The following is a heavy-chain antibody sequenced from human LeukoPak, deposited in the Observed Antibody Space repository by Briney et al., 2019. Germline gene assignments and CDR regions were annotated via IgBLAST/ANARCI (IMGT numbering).Heavy chain of an antibody. D-gene: IGHD6-19*01. CDR2: ISSNGGST. Sequence: GGSLRLSCAASGFTFNSYAMHWVRQAPGKGLKYVSAISSNGGSTNYANSVKGRFTISRDNSRNTLFLQMGSLRAEDMAVYYCASLGSSGWYGPYDYWGQGTLVTVSS. CDR3: ASLGSSGWYGPYDY. CDR1: GFTFNSYA. V-gene: IGHV3-64*01. J-gene: IGHJ4*02.